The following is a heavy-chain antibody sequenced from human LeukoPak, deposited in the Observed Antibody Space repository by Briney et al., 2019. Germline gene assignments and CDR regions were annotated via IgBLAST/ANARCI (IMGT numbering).Heavy chain of an antibody. V-gene: IGHV3-21*01. CDR2: ISSSSSYI. D-gene: IGHD3-10*02. CDR3: ARDVRGTLFDY. Sequence: GGSLRLSCAASGFTFSSYSMNWVRQAPGKGLEWVSSISSSSSYICYADSVKGRFTISRDNAKNSLYLQMNSLRAEDTAVYYCARDVRGTLFDYWGQGTLVTVSS. J-gene: IGHJ4*02. CDR1: GFTFSSYS.